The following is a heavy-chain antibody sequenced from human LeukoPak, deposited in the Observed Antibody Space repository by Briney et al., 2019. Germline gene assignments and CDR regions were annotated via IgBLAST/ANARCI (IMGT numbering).Heavy chain of an antibody. J-gene: IGHJ4*02. Sequence: VSLRLSCAASGFTFSSYSMNWVRQAPGKGLEWVSSISSSSSYIYYADSVKGRFTISRDNAKNSLYLQMNSLRAEDTAVYYCARAGQWLVPNDYWGQGTLVTVSS. CDR3: ARAGQWLVPNDY. D-gene: IGHD6-19*01. CDR1: GFTFSSYS. V-gene: IGHV3-21*01. CDR2: ISSSSSYI.